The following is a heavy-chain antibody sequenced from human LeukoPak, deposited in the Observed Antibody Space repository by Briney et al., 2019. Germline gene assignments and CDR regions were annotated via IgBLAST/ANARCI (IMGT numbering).Heavy chain of an antibody. J-gene: IGHJ3*02. D-gene: IGHD5-18*01. CDR2: SRNKANSYTT. CDR3: ARGKYTAAFDI. CDR1: GFTFSAHY. V-gene: IGHV3-72*01. Sequence: GGSLRLSCAASGFTFSAHYLDWVRQAPGKGLEWVGRSRNKANSYTTEYAASVRGRFTISRDDSKNSLYLQVNTLRVEDSAVYYCARGKYTAAFDIWGQGTMVTVSS.